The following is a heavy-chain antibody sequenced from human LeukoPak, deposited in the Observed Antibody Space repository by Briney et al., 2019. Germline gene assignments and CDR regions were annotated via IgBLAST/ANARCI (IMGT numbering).Heavy chain of an antibody. CDR2: TYHNGST. Sequence: PSQTLSLTCAVSGGSISSGGYSWSWIRQPPGKGLEWIGYTYHNGSTYYNPSLKSRVTISVDRSKNQFSLKLSSVTAADTAVYYCAVGVGRDYFDYWGQGTLVTVSS. V-gene: IGHV4-30-2*01. CDR1: GGSISSGGYS. J-gene: IGHJ4*02. D-gene: IGHD1-26*01. CDR3: AVGVGRDYFDY.